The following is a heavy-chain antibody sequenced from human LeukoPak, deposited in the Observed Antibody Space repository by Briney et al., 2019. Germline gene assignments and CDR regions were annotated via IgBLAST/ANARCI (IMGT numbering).Heavy chain of an antibody. CDR1: GFTFSSYA. Sequence: GGSLRLSCAASGFTFSSYAMSWVRQAPGKGLEWVSAISGSGGSTYYADSVTGRFTISRDNSKNTLYLQMNSLRAEDKAVYYCAKASGEVVSGSFIDYWGQGTLVTVSS. J-gene: IGHJ4*02. CDR3: AKASGEVVSGSFIDY. V-gene: IGHV3-23*01. CDR2: ISGSGGST. D-gene: IGHD3-22*01.